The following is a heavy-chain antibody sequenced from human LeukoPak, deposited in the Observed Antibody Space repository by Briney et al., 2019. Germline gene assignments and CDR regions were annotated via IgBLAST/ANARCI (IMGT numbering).Heavy chain of an antibody. D-gene: IGHD6-13*01. CDR1: GGTFSSYA. V-gene: IGHV1-18*01. CDR3: ATQSIASALY. CDR2: VSGYNGDT. Sequence: GASVKVSCKASGGTFSSYAISWVRQAPGQGLEWMGWVSGYNGDTSYAQKFQDRVTMTTNTPTTTAYMEVRSLRFDDTAVYYCATQSIASALYWGQGTPVTVSS. J-gene: IGHJ4*02.